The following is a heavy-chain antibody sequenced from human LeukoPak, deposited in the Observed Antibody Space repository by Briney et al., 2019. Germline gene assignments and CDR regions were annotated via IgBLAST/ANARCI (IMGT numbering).Heavy chain of an antibody. D-gene: IGHD3-9*01. CDR3: ARVLRYFDWLLTTTYFDY. V-gene: IGHV1-2*02. J-gene: IGHJ4*02. CDR2: INPNSGGT. Sequence: ASVKVSCKASGHTFTGYYMHWVRQAPGQGLEWMGWINPNSGGTNYAQKFQGRVTMTRDTSISTAYMELSRLRSDGTAVYYCARVLRYFDWLLTTTYFDYWGQGTLVTVSS. CDR1: GHTFTGYY.